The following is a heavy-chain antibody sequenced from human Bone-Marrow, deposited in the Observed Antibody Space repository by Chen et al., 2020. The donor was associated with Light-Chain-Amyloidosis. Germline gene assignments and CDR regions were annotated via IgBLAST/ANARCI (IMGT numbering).Heavy chain of an antibody. V-gene: IGHV1-46*01. Sequence: QVQLVQSGAEVKKPGASVKVSCKASGYTFTSYYMHWVRQAPGQGLEWMGIINPSGGSTSYAQKFQGRVTMTRDTSTSTVYMELSSLRSEDTAVYYCARVPNSRQQPRSYWYFDLWGRGTLVTVSS. D-gene: IGHD6-13*01. CDR3: ARVPNSRQQPRSYWYFDL. CDR1: GYTFTSYY. CDR2: INPSGGST. J-gene: IGHJ2*01.